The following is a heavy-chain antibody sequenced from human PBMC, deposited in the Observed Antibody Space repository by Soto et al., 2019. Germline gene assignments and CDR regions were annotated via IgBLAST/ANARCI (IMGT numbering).Heavy chain of an antibody. CDR1: GYTFTGYY. J-gene: IGHJ4*02. Sequence: ASVKVSCKASGYTFTGYYMHWVRQAPGQGPEWMGWINPNSGGTNYAQKFQGWVTMTRDTSISTAYMELSRLRSDDTAVYFCARGGQWDFLSDYWGQGTLVTVSS. V-gene: IGHV1-2*04. CDR3: ARGGQWDFLSDY. CDR2: INPNSGGT. D-gene: IGHD1-26*01.